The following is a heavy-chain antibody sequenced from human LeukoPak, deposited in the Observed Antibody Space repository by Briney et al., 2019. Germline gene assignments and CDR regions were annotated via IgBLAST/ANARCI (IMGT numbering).Heavy chain of an antibody. CDR2: INGRGDNT. D-gene: IGHD2/OR15-2a*01. J-gene: IGHJ5*02. V-gene: IGHV3-23*01. Sequence: GGSLRLSCEASRFTFRSSWMTWVRQAPGKGLEWDSAINGRGDNTYYADFVKGRFTISRDNSKSTVYLQMNSLRTEDTAVYYCAKDRVSPGFNWFDPWGQGTLVTVSS. CDR3: AKDRVSPGFNWFDP. CDR1: RFTFRSSW.